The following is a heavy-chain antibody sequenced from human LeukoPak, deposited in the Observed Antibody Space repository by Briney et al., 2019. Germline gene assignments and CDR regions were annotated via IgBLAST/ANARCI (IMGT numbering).Heavy chain of an antibody. J-gene: IGHJ4*02. V-gene: IGHV3-48*01. D-gene: IGHD3-22*01. Sequence: PGGSLRLSCAASGFTFSSYSMNWVRQAPGKGLEWVSYISSSSSTIYYADSVKGRFTISRDSSKNTLYLQMNSLRVEDTAVYYCARDGYDSSGYYFDYWGQGTLVAVSS. CDR2: ISSSSSTI. CDR3: ARDGYDSSGYYFDY. CDR1: GFTFSSYS.